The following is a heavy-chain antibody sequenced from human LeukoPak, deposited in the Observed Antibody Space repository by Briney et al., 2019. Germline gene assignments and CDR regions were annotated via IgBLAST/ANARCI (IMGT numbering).Heavy chain of an antibody. CDR3: AKDRRIAAAGLFDY. V-gene: IGHV3-23*01. CDR1: GFTFSSYA. J-gene: IGHJ4*02. D-gene: IGHD6-13*01. CDR2: ISANDDSA. Sequence: GGSLRLSCAASGFTFSSYAMTWVRQAPGKGLEWVSTISANDDSAYYADSVKGRFTSSRDNSKNTLYLQMNSLRAEDTALYYCAKDRRIAAAGLFDYWGQGTLVTVSS.